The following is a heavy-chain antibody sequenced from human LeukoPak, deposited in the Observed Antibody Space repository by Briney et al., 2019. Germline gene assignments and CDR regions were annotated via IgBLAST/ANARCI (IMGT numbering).Heavy chain of an antibody. CDR2: IKKDGSEK. J-gene: IGHJ5*02. D-gene: IGHD5-18*01. V-gene: IGHV3-7*03. CDR1: EFTFSSTW. Sequence: GGSLRLSCAGSEFTFSSTWMSWVRQAPGKGLEWVANIKKDGSEKNYVDSVKGRFTISRDNSRNTLSLQMNSLRAEDTAVYFCARGRGYSHSNWVDPWGQGTMVTVSA. CDR3: ARGRGYSHSNWVDP.